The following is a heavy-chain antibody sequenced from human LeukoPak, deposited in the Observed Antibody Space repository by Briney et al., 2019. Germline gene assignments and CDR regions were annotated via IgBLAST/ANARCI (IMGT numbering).Heavy chain of an antibody. J-gene: IGHJ4*02. Sequence: SVKVSCKASGGTFISYAISWVRQAPGQGLEWMGGIIPIFGTANYAQKFQGRVTITTDESTSTAYMELSSLRPEDTAVYYCARDKGGRYDSRAHDAPFDYWGQGTLVTVSS. CDR2: IIPIFGTA. CDR3: ARDKGGRYDSRAHDAPFDY. D-gene: IGHD3-22*01. V-gene: IGHV1-69*05. CDR1: GGTFISYA.